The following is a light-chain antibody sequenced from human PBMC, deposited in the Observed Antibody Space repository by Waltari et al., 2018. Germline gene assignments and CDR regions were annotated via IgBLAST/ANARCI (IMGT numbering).Light chain of an antibody. V-gene: IGLV1-44*01. CDR2: NDE. CDR1: SSNIGSNS. Sequence: QSVLTQPPSAPGTPGQSVTISCSGSSSNIGSNSVNWYQQLPGSAPKLLIYNDEHRPSGVPDRFSGSKSGTSASLAISGLQSEDEADYYCAAWDDSLNGWVFGGGTKLTVL. CDR3: AAWDDSLNGWV. J-gene: IGLJ3*02.